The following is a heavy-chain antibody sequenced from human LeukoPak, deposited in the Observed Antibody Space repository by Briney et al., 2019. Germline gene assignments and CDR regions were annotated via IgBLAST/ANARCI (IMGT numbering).Heavy chain of an antibody. CDR1: GYSISSGYY. CDR2: IYHDGNI. CDR3: ARVGGVQQYDYYYMDV. Sequence: SETLSLTCSVSGYSISSGYYWGWIRLPPGKGLEWIGSIYHDGNIYYNPSLKTRVTISVDTSKNQFSLKLSSVTAADTAVYYCARVGGVQQYDYYYMDVWGKGTTVTVSS. D-gene: IGHD3-16*01. J-gene: IGHJ6*03. V-gene: IGHV4-38-2*02.